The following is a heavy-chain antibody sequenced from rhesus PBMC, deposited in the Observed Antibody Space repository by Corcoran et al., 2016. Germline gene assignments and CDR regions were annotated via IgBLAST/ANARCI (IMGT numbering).Heavy chain of an antibody. CDR2: ISYGGHT. J-gene: IGHJ4*01. V-gene: IGHV4-122*02. CDR1: GYSISSGYG. CDR3: ARDWGEYDY. D-gene: IGHD2-15*01. Sequence: QLQLQESGPGLVKPSETLSLTCAVSGYSISSGYGWSWVRQPPGKGLEWIGYISYGGHTAYNPSLKSRVTISLYTSKNHFFLKLTSVTAADTAVYYCARDWGEYDYWGQGVSVTVSS.